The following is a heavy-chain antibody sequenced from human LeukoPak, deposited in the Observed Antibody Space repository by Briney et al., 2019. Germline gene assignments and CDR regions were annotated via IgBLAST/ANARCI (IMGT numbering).Heavy chain of an antibody. Sequence: GGSLRLSCAASGFTFSSYAMSWVRQAPGKGLEWVSGISWNGGSVGYADSVKGRFTISRDSAKNSLYLQMNSLRAEDTALYYCGKDVTRGSSWFYGMDVWGQGTTVTVFS. CDR2: ISWNGGSV. J-gene: IGHJ6*02. D-gene: IGHD6-13*01. V-gene: IGHV3-9*01. CDR3: GKDVTRGSSWFYGMDV. CDR1: GFTFSSYA.